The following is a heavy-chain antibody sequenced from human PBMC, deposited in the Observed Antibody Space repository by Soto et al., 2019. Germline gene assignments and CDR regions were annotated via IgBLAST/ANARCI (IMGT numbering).Heavy chain of an antibody. V-gene: IGHV6-1*01. Sequence: SQTLSLTCAISGDGVSSNSSAWNWIRLSPSRGLEWLARTYYRSRWYNDYAVSVRSRITVNPDTSKNQFSLQLTSVTPEDTAVYYCAKGDVRSYYGSGSKTRYYYYMDVWGKGTTVTVSS. CDR2: TYYRSRWYN. J-gene: IGHJ6*03. D-gene: IGHD3-10*01. CDR1: GDGVSSNSSA. CDR3: AKGDVRSYYGSGSKTRYYYYMDV.